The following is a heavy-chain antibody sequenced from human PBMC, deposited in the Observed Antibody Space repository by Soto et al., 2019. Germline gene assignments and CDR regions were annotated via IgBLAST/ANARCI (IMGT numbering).Heavy chain of an antibody. CDR1: GFTFSSYG. J-gene: IGHJ4*02. CDR3: ARWYYYDSSGWLDY. V-gene: IGHV3-33*01. CDR2: IWYDGSNK. D-gene: IGHD3-22*01. Sequence: PGGSLRLSCAASGFTFSSYGMHWVRQAPGKGLEWVAVIWYDGSNKYYADSVKGRFTISRDNSKNTLYLQMNSLRAEDTAVYYCARWYYYDSSGWLDYWGQGTLVTVSS.